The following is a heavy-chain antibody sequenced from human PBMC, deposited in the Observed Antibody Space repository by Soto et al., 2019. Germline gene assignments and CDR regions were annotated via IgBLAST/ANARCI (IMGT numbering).Heavy chain of an antibody. D-gene: IGHD3-3*01. CDR2: IKDNGGKK. J-gene: IGHJ4*02. CDR3: ARDETYYDFWSGYYYGY. Sequence: GGSLRLSCAASGFTFSSYAMSWVRQAPGKGLEWVSNIKDNGGKKYYVDSVKGRFTISRDNAKNSLYLQMNSLRAEDTAVYYCARDETYYDFWSGYYYGYWGQGTLVTVSS. CDR1: GFTFSSYA. V-gene: IGHV3-7*01.